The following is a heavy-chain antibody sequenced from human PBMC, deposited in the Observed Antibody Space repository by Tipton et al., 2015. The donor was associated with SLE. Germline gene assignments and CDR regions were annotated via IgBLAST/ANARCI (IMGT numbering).Heavy chain of an antibody. CDR3: AKVGATESDY. D-gene: IGHD1-26*01. CDR2: SRNRAHSYIT. CDR1: GFIFSDHF. J-gene: IGHJ4*02. V-gene: IGHV3-72*01. Sequence: AVSGFIFSDHFMDWVRQAPGKGLEWVGRSRNRAHSYITEYAASVKGRFTISRDDSENSLFLQMRSLKPEDTAVYYCAKVGATESDYWGQGTLVTVSS.